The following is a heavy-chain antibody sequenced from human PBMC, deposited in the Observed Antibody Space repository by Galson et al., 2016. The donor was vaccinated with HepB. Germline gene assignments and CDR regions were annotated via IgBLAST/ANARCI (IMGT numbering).Heavy chain of an antibody. CDR1: GGSISSYC. D-gene: IGHD3-10*01. V-gene: IGHV4-59*01. CDR3: ARGSIIMGIDI. Sequence: SETLSLTCTVSGGSISSYCWSWIRQPPGKGLEWIGYIYYNGSTNYNPSLKSRVTISIDMSKNQFSLKLSSVTAADTAVYYCARGSIIMGIDIWGQGTMVTVSS. CDR2: IYYNGST. J-gene: IGHJ3*02.